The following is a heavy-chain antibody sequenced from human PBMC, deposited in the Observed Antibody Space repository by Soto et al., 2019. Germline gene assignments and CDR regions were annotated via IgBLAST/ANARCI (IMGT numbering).Heavy chain of an antibody. V-gene: IGHV1-69*12. Sequence: VQLVQSGAEVKKPGSSVKVSCKASGGTFSSYAISWVRQAPGQGLEWMGGIISIFGTANYAQKVQGSVTITADESTSTAYRELSSLRSEDTAVYYCARHVPAAGYYYGMDVWGQGPTVTVSS. D-gene: IGHD2-2*01. CDR2: IISIFGTA. CDR1: GGTFSSYA. J-gene: IGHJ6*02. CDR3: ARHVPAAGYYYGMDV.